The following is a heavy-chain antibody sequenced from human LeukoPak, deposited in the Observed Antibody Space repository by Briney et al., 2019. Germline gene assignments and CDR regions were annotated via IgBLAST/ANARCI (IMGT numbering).Heavy chain of an antibody. CDR1: GYTFTGYY. D-gene: IGHD3-22*01. V-gene: IGHV1-2*06. CDR2: INPNSGGT. J-gene: IGHJ4*02. CDR3: ARVELTTGPRYFDS. Sequence: GASVKVSCKASGYTFTGYYIHWVRQAPGQGLEWMGRINPNSGGTDYAQNFQGRVTLTRDTSINTAYMDLSRLASDYTAVYFCARVELTTGPRYFDSWGQGTLVTVSS.